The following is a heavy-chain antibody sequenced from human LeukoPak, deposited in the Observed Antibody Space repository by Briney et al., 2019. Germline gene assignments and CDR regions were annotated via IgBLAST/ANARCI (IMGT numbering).Heavy chain of an antibody. J-gene: IGHJ4*02. CDR1: GGSISNYY. V-gene: IGHV4-59*01. D-gene: IGHD2-8*01. CDR3: AREMVYRDY. CDR2: ILYSGST. Sequence: SETLSLTCTVSGGSISNYYWSWIRQPPGKGLEWIGYILYSGSTNYNPSLKSRVTMSVDTSKNHFSLKLSSVTAADTAVYYCAREMVYRDYWGQGTLVTVSS.